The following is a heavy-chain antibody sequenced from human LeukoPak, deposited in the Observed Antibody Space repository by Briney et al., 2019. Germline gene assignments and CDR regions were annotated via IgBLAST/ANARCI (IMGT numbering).Heavy chain of an antibody. Sequence: PSETLSLTCTVSGGSISSYYWTWIRQPAGKGLEWIGRILNGGSTNYNPSLKSRLTMSVDTSKNQFSLKLNSVTAADTAVYYCTRGSMGGSGSYYKDYYYGMDGWGQGTTVTVS. V-gene: IGHV4-4*07. CDR2: ILNGGST. J-gene: IGHJ6*02. CDR3: TRGSMGGSGSYYKDYYYGMDG. D-gene: IGHD3-10*01. CDR1: GGSISSYY.